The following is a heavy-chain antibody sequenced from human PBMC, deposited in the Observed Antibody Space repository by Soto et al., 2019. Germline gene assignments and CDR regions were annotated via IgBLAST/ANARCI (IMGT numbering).Heavy chain of an antibody. J-gene: IGHJ4*02. Sequence: PGGSLRLSCAASGFTFSNAWMNWVRQAPGKGLEWVGRIKSKTDGGTTDYAAPVKGRFTISRDDSKNTLYLQMNSLKTEDTAVYYCTTLSSESPSLPLLWFGPDFDYWGQGTLVTVSS. CDR2: IKSKTDGGTT. CDR1: GFTFSNAW. CDR3: TTLSSESPSLPLLWFGPDFDY. D-gene: IGHD3-10*01. V-gene: IGHV3-15*07.